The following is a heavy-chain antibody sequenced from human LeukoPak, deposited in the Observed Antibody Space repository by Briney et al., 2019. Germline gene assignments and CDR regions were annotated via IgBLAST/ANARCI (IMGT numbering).Heavy chain of an antibody. Sequence: GGSLRLPCAASGFTFSSYWMSWVRQAPGKGLEWVANIKQDGSEKYYVDSVKGRFTISRDNAKNSLYLLMNSLRAEDTAVYYCARGRGLTIFAVISWFDPWGQGTLVTVSS. D-gene: IGHD3-3*01. V-gene: IGHV3-7*01. CDR2: IKQDGSEK. CDR1: GFTFSSYW. J-gene: IGHJ5*02. CDR3: ARGRGLTIFAVISWFDP.